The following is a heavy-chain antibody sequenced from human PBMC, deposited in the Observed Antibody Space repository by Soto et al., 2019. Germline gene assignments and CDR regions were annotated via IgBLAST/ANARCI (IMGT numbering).Heavy chain of an antibody. V-gene: IGHV1-69*06. Sequence: QVELVQSGAEVKKPGSSVKVSCQASEDTFRNYAISWVRQAPGQGLEWMGGIIPIFGTANYAQKFQGRVTITSDTSANTVYLELSSLISEDTAVYYCASTKYDSSAYYYWYRGIWGRGTLVPVSS. CDR2: IIPIFGTA. J-gene: IGHJ2*01. CDR1: EDTFRNYA. D-gene: IGHD3-22*01. CDR3: ASTKYDSSAYYYWYRGI.